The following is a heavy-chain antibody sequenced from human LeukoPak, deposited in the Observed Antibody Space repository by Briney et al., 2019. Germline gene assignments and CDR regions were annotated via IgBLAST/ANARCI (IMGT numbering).Heavy chain of an antibody. V-gene: IGHV3-9*01. D-gene: IGHD3-16*01. CDR1: GFTFDDYA. Sequence: PGRSLRLSCAASGFTFDDYAMHWVRQAPGKGLEWVSGISWNSGSIGYADSVKGRFTISRDNAKNSLYLQMNSLRAEDTALYYCAKVTRLGSLDYWGQGTLVTVSS. CDR2: ISWNSGSI. J-gene: IGHJ4*02. CDR3: AKVTRLGSLDY.